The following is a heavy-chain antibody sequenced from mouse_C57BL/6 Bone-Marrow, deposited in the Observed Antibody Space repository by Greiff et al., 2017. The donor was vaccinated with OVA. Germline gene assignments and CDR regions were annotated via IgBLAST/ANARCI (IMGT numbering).Heavy chain of an antibody. D-gene: IGHD1-1*01. CDR1: GFTFSSYA. J-gene: IGHJ4*01. CDR3: AREEDGSGTMDY. CDR2: ISDGGSYT. Sequence: EVQLQESGGGLVKPGGSLKLSCAASGFTFSSYAMSWVRQTPEKRLEWVATISDGGSYTYYPDNVKGRFTISRDNAKNNLYLQMSHLKSEDTAMYYCAREEDGSGTMDYWGQGTSVTVSS. V-gene: IGHV5-4*01.